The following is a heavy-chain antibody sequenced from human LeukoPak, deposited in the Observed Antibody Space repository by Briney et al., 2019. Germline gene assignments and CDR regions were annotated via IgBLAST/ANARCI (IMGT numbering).Heavy chain of an antibody. CDR3: AKKRGYNYGYDY. CDR2: TYAGGST. V-gene: IGHV3-53*01. CDR1: GFTVSSSY. Sequence: GGSLRLSCAASGFTVSSSYMSWVRQAPGKGLEWVSVTYAGGSTYYADSVKGRFTISRDNSKNTQYLQLNSLRAEDTAVYYCAKKRGYNYGYDYWGQGTLVTVSS. J-gene: IGHJ4*02. D-gene: IGHD5-18*01.